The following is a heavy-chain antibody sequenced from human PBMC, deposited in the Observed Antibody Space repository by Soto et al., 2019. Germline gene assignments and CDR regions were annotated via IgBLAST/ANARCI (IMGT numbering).Heavy chain of an antibody. CDR3: AGPHCGGNNR. J-gene: IGHJ5*02. CDR1: GFIFSSSL. D-gene: IGHD2-21*01. Sequence: PGGSLRLSCAASGFIFSSSLMNWVRQAPGKGLEWVAIISQDGRQTFYVDSVKGRFTISRDNAKNSLYLQMNSLRVEDTAVYYCAGPHCGGNNRWGPGTLVTVSS. V-gene: IGHV3-7*01. CDR2: ISQDGRQT.